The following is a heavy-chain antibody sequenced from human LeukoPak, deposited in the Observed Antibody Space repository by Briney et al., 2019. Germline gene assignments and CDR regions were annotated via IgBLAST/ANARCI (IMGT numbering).Heavy chain of an antibody. CDR2: ISYDGSNK. D-gene: IGHD3-10*01. CDR3: AKGHDGSGSSPSYGMDV. Sequence: GGSLRLSCAASGFTFSSYGMHWVRQAPGKGLEWVAVISYDGSNKYYADSVKGRFTISRDNSKNTLYLQMNSLRAEDTAVYYCAKGHDGSGSSPSYGMDVWGQGTTVTVSS. V-gene: IGHV3-30*18. J-gene: IGHJ6*02. CDR1: GFTFSSYG.